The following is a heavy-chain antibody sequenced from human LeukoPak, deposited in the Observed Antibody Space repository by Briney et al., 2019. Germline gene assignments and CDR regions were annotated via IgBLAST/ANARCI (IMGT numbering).Heavy chain of an antibody. V-gene: IGHV4-59*01. CDR1: DGSINSYY. CDR3: ARGRSNYYGMAV. J-gene: IGHJ6*02. Sequence: PSETLSLTCSVSDGSINSYYWNWIRRPPGKGLEWIGYIYYNGNTNYSPSLKSRVTMSVDTSKNLFSLKVSSVTAADTAVYYCARGRSNYYGMAVWGQGTTVTVSS. CDR2: IYYNGNT. D-gene: IGHD1-26*01.